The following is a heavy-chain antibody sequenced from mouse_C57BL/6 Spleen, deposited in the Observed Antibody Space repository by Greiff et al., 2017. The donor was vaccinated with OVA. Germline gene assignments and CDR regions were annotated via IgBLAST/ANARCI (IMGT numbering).Heavy chain of an antibody. D-gene: IGHD2-4*01. V-gene: IGHV1-55*01. CDR3: ARSYYDYDAHLFDY. J-gene: IGHJ2*01. CDR2: IYPGSGST. Sequence: QVQLQQPGAELVKPGASVKMSCKDSGYTFTSYWITWVKQRPGQGLEWIGDIYPGSGSTNYNEKFKSKATLTVDTSSSTAYMQLSSLTSEDSAVYYCARSYYDYDAHLFDYWGQGTTLTVSS. CDR1: GYTFTSYW.